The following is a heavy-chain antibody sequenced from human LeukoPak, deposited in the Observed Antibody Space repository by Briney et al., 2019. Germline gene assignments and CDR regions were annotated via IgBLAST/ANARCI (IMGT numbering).Heavy chain of an antibody. J-gene: IGHJ3*02. CDR1: GYSISSGYY. CDR3: AREGFGGVIVRSDAFDI. Sequence: SETLSLTCAVSGYSISSGYYWGWIQQPPGKGLEWIGSIYHSGSTYYNPSLKSRVTISVDTSKNQFSLKLSSVTAADTAVYYCAREGFGGVIVRSDAFDIWGQGTMVTVSS. D-gene: IGHD3-16*02. V-gene: IGHV4-38-2*02. CDR2: IYHSGST.